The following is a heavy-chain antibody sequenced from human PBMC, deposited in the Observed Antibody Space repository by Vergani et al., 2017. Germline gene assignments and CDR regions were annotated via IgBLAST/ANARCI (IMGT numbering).Heavy chain of an antibody. D-gene: IGHD3-16*01. CDR2: LNPKSGNT. CDR3: ARSGGVGTLGHFAL. J-gene: IGHJ4*02. V-gene: IGHV1-8*01. CDR1: GYSFTSYD. Sequence: QLVQSGPEVKKPGTSVKVSCKASGYSFTSYDINWVRQATGQGLEWMGWLNPKSGNTGHAQKFQGRVTMTRNTSISTAYMELSSLRSDDTAIYFCARSGGVGTLGHFALWGQGTLVTVSS.